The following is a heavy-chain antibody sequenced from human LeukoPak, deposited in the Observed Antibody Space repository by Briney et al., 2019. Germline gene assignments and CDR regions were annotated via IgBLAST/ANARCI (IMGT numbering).Heavy chain of an antibody. CDR2: IIPIFGTA. Sequence: ASVRVSCKASGGTFSSYAISWVRQTPGQGLEWMGGIIPIFGTANYAQKFQGRVTITTDESTSTAYMELSSLRSEDTAVYYCARETRGVISGLYIFYNWNYEGAFDIWGQGTMVTVSS. CDR1: GGTFSSYA. J-gene: IGHJ3*02. V-gene: IGHV1-69*05. D-gene: IGHD1-7*01. CDR3: ARETRGVISGLYIFYNWNYEGAFDI.